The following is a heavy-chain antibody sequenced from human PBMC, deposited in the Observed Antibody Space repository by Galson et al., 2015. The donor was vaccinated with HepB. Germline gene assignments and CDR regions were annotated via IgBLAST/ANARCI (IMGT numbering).Heavy chain of an antibody. J-gene: IGHJ6*02. CDR3: ARRAASNERPRYGMDV. CDR1: GSSFTSYW. CDR2: IYPGDSDT. Sequence: QSGAEVTKPGESLKISCKGSGSSFTSYWIGWVRQMPGKGLEWMGIIYPGDSDTRYSPSFQGQVTISADKSISTAYLQWSSLKASDTAMYYCARRAASNERPRYGMDVWGQGTTVTVSS. D-gene: IGHD1-1*01. V-gene: IGHV5-51*01.